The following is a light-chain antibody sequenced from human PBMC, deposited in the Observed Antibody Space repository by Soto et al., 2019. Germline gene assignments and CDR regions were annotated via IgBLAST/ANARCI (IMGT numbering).Light chain of an antibody. CDR3: SSYAGSNNFVV. CDR1: NSDVGGYNY. Sequence: QLVLTQPPSASGSPGQSVTISCTGTNSDVGGYNYVSWYQQHPGKAPKLMIYELSKRPSGVPDRFSGSKSGNTASLTVSGLQAEDEADYYCSSYAGSNNFVVFGGGTKVTVL. V-gene: IGLV2-8*01. J-gene: IGLJ2*01. CDR2: ELS.